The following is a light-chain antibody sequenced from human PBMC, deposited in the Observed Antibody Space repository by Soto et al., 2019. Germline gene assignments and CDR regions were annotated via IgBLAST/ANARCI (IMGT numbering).Light chain of an antibody. Sequence: QSALTQPASVSGSPGQSITISCTGTSSDVGGYNYVSWYQQYPGKAPKLMIYDVSNRPSGVSNRFSGSKSGNTASLTISGLQAEDEADYYCSSYTSSSNLVVFGGGTTLTVL. CDR2: DVS. CDR1: SSDVGGYNY. V-gene: IGLV2-14*01. J-gene: IGLJ2*01. CDR3: SSYTSSSNLVV.